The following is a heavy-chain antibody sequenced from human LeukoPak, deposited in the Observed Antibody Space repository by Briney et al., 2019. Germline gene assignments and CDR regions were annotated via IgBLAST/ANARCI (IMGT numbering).Heavy chain of an antibody. Sequence: GRSLRLSCAASGFTFSSYGLHWVRQAPGKGLEWVAVIWYDGSNKYYADSVKGRFTVSRDNAKNTLFLQMNNLRAEDTAVYYCATAGRYYLDNWGQGTLVTVSS. J-gene: IGHJ4*02. CDR3: ATAGRYYLDN. V-gene: IGHV3-33*03. CDR1: GFTFSSYG. CDR2: IWYDGSNK.